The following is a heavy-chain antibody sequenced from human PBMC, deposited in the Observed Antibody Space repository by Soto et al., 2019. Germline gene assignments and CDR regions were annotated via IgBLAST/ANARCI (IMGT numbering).Heavy chain of an antibody. V-gene: IGHV1-69*01. Sequence: QVQLVQSGAEVKKPGSSVKVSCKASGGTFSSYAISWVRQAPGQGLEWMGGIIPIFGTANYAQKFQGRVTITADESTSTAYMELSTLRSEDSAVYYCAREGASGSHIGYWGQGTLVTVSS. CDR2: IIPIFGTA. CDR3: AREGASGSHIGY. J-gene: IGHJ4*02. D-gene: IGHD3-22*01. CDR1: GGTFSSYA.